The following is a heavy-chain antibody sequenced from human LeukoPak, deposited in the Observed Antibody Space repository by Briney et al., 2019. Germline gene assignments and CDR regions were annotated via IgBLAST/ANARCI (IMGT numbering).Heavy chain of an antibody. Sequence: PGGSLRLSCAASGFTFSSYSMNWVRQAPGKGLEWVSSISSSSSYIYYADSVKGRFTISRDNAKNSLYLQMNSLRAEDTAVYYCARGTQIVVVPAALYYFDYWGQGTLVTVSS. CDR3: ARGTQIVVVPAALYYFDY. V-gene: IGHV3-21*01. D-gene: IGHD2-2*01. J-gene: IGHJ4*02. CDR1: GFTFSSYS. CDR2: ISSSSSYI.